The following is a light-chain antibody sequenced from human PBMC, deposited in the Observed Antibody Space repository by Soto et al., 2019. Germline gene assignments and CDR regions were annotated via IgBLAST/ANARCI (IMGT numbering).Light chain of an antibody. Sequence: EIVLSQSPATLSLSPGERATLSCRASQSVGSYLAWYQHIPGQAPRLLIYDASKRATGIPARFSGSGSGTDFTLTISSLEPEDFAVYFCPQRSNWPPTWTFGQGTKVEVK. J-gene: IGKJ1*01. CDR1: QSVGSY. V-gene: IGKV3-11*01. CDR3: PQRSNWPPTWT. CDR2: DAS.